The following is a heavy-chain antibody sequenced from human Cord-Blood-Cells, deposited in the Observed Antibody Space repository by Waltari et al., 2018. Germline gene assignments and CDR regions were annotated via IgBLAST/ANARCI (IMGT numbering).Heavy chain of an antibody. CDR2: INPNSGGT. J-gene: IGHJ4*02. V-gene: IGHV1-2*02. CDR3: ARGVGCSGGSCYPDY. D-gene: IGHD2-15*01. Sequence: QVQLVQSGAEVKKPGASVKVSCKASGYTSTGYYLHLVRPAPGQGLEWMGWINPNSGGTNYAQKFQGRVTMTRDTSISTAYMELSRLRSDDTAVYYCARGVGCSGGSCYPDYWGQGTLVTVSS. CDR1: GYTSTGYY.